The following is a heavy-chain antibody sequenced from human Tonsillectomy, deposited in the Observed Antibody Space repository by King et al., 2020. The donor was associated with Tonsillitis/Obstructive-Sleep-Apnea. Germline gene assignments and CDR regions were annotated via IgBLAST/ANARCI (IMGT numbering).Heavy chain of an antibody. V-gene: IGHV4-34*01. D-gene: IGHD5-12*01. Sequence: VQLQQWGAGLLKPSETLSLTCAVYGGSFSGYYWNWIRQPPGKGLEWIGEINHSGSTNYNPSLKSRVSISVDTSKNQFSLKLSSVTAADTAVYYCARGSVGGGYVLDNWGQGTLLTVSS. CDR2: INHSGST. CDR1: GGSFSGYY. J-gene: IGHJ4*02. CDR3: ARGSVGGGYVLDN.